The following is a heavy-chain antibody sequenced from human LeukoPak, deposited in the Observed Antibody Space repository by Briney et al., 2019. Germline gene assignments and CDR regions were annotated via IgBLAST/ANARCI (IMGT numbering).Heavy chain of an antibody. V-gene: IGHV4-59*07. CDR2: IYYCWSN. D-gene: IGHD2-8*01. CDR1: GRPIRSYY. Sequence: SDTLSLMCSVWGRPIRSYYWRWLRQPPGRGLEWLGYIYYCWSNNYTPSLQSRVTISVDTSKNQFSLKLSSVTAADTDVYYCAGVMVYATPFRFDYWGQGTLVTVSS. J-gene: IGHJ4*02. CDR3: AGVMVYATPFRFDY.